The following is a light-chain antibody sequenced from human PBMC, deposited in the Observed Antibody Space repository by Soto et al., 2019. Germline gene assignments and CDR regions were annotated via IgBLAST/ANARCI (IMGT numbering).Light chain of an antibody. CDR2: EVS. J-gene: IGLJ1*01. CDR3: RSYTSSYV. Sequence: QSALTQPASVSGSPGQSITISCTGTSSDVGDYNYVSWYQQHPGKAPKLMIYEVSNRPSGVSNRFSGSKSGNTASLTISGLQADDEADYYCRSYTSSYVFGTGTKLTVL. V-gene: IGLV2-14*01. CDR1: SSDVGDYNY.